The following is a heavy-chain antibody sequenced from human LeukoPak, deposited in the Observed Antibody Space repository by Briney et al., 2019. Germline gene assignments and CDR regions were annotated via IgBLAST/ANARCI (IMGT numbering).Heavy chain of an antibody. CDR1: GGSISSGAYY. Sequence: SKTLSLTCTVSGGSISSGAYYWTWIRQHPGKGLEWIGYIFHSGSTYYNPSLKSRVTISVDTSRNHFYLNLTSVTAANTAAYYCARDQIHDDAFDIWGRGTMVTVSS. CDR3: ARDQIHDDAFDI. D-gene: IGHD5-18*01. V-gene: IGHV4-31*03. CDR2: IFHSGST. J-gene: IGHJ3*02.